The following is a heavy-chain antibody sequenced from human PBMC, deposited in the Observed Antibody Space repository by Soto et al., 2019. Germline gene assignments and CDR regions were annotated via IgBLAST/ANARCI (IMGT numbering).Heavy chain of an antibody. CDR1: GYTFSNYF. CDR3: ARDDGSGSGRFDP. J-gene: IGHJ5*02. V-gene: IGHV1-18*01. Sequence: QVQLVQSGAEVKKPGASVKVSCKASGYTFSNYFIHWVRQAPGQGLEWMGWISGYNGDTDYAQKFQGRVTMTTDTSTRTAYVELRSLRSDDTAVYYCARDDGSGSGRFDPWGQGTLVTVSS. CDR2: ISGYNGDT. D-gene: IGHD3-22*01.